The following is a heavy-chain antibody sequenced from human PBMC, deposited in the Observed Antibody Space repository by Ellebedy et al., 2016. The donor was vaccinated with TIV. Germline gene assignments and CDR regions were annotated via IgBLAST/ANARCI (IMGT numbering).Heavy chain of an antibody. Sequence: AASVKVSCKASGGTFSSYAISWVRQAPGQGLEWMGRIIPILGIANYAQKFQGRVTITADKSTNTAYMELSSLRSEDTAVYYCARASGSGWYGDAFDIWGQGTMVTVSS. V-gene: IGHV1-69*04. CDR1: GGTFSSYA. D-gene: IGHD6-19*01. J-gene: IGHJ3*02. CDR2: IIPILGIA. CDR3: ARASGSGWYGDAFDI.